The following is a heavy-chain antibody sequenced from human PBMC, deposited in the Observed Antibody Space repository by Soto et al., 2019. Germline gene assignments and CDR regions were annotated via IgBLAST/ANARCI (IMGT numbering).Heavy chain of an antibody. CDR3: ARHKMRDSSDIYYFDY. CDR2: IYYSGST. Sequence: SETLSLTCTVSGGSISSYYWSWIRQPPGKGLEWIGYIYYSGSTNYNPSLKSRVTISVDTSKNQFSLKLSSVTAADTAVYYCARHKMRDSSDIYYFDYWGQGTLVTVSS. CDR1: GGSISSYY. D-gene: IGHD6-19*01. J-gene: IGHJ4*02. V-gene: IGHV4-59*08.